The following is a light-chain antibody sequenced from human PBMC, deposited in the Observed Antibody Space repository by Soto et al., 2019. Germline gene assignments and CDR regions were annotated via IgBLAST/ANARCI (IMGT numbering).Light chain of an antibody. CDR1: QSVSSN. Sequence: ETVMTQSTATLSVSPGESATLSCRAIQSVSSNLAWYQQKPGEAPRLLIYGASTRATGIPARFSGSGSGTQFTLTVSSLQSEDFAVYYCQQDNDWPPITFGQGTRLEIK. J-gene: IGKJ5*01. CDR3: QQDNDWPPIT. CDR2: GAS. V-gene: IGKV3-15*01.